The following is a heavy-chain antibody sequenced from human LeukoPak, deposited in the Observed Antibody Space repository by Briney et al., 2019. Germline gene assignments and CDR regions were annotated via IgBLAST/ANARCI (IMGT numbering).Heavy chain of an antibody. CDR2: VFYSGST. CDR1: GGSISTYF. CDR3: ARQNNRFDP. J-gene: IGHJ5*02. V-gene: IGHV4-59*08. Sequence: MPSETLSLTCTVSGGSISTYFWSWIRQPPGKGLEWIGYVFYSGSTDYNPSLKSRVTISVDMSKNQFSLILSSVTAADPAVYYCARQNNRFDPWGQGTLVTVSS.